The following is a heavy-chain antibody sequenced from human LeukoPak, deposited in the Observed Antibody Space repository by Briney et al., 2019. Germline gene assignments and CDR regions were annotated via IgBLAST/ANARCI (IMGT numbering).Heavy chain of an antibody. J-gene: IGHJ4*02. CDR2: INHSGST. Sequence: SETLSLTCAVYGGSFSGYYWSWIRQPPGKGLEWIGEINHSGSTNYNPSLKSRVTISVDTSKNQFSLKLSSVTAADTAVYYCAGPQFYQQWLAYWGQGTLVIVSS. D-gene: IGHD6-19*01. V-gene: IGHV4-34*01. CDR3: AGPQFYQQWLAY. CDR1: GGSFSGYY.